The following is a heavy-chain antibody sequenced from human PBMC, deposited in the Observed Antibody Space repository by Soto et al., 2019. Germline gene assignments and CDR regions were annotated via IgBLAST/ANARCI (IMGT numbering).Heavy chain of an antibody. J-gene: IGHJ4*02. V-gene: IGHV4-31*03. CDR2: IYYSGST. Sequence: SETLSLTCTVSGGSISSGGYYWSWIRQHPGKGLEWIGYIYYSGSTYYNPSLKSRVTISVDTSKNQFSLKLSSVTAADTAVYYCARESYDSSGYYFDYWGQGTLVTVSS. D-gene: IGHD3-22*01. CDR1: GGSISSGGYY. CDR3: ARESYDSSGYYFDY.